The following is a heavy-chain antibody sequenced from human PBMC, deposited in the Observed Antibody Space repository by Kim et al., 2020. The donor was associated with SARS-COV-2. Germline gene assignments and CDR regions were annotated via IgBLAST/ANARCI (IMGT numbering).Heavy chain of an antibody. D-gene: IGHD3-22*01. J-gene: IGHJ4*02. V-gene: IGHV3-23*01. Sequence: GGSLRLSCAASGFTFRGYAMSWVRQAPGEGLDWVSTISGSGAYTNYTDSVRGRFTISRDNSRDTLYLEMNSLRAEDTAVYYCVKDMSGYYRPFDYWGQGT. CDR1: GFTFRGYA. CDR3: VKDMSGYYRPFDY. CDR2: ISGSGAYT.